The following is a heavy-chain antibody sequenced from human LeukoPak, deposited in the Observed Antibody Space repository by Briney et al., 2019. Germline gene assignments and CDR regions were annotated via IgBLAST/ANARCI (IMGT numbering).Heavy chain of an antibody. Sequence: GGSLRLSCAASGFTVSSNYMSWVRQAPGKGLEWVSAISGSGGTTYYADSVKGRFTISRDNSKNTLYVQMNSLRAEDTAVYYCAKGPTLYASGSYTYFHYWGQGTLVSVSS. CDR3: AKGPTLYASGSYTYFHY. D-gene: IGHD3-10*01. J-gene: IGHJ4*02. CDR2: ISGSGGTT. CDR1: GFTVSSNY. V-gene: IGHV3-23*01.